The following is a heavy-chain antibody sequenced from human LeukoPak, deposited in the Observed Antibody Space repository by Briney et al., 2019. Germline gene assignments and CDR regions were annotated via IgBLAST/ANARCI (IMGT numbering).Heavy chain of an antibody. D-gene: IGHD4/OR15-4a*01. CDR1: GFTFSSYS. CDR3: AKDQGSGHGAYTWGTFDF. V-gene: IGHV3-21*04. J-gene: IGHJ4*01. CDR2: ISSSSSYI. Sequence: GGSLRLSCAASGFTFSSYSMNWVRQAPGKGLEWVSSISSSSSYIYYANSVKGRFTISRDNAKNSLYLQMNSRRAEDTAGYYCAKDQGSGHGAYTWGTFDFWGLETLVNVSS.